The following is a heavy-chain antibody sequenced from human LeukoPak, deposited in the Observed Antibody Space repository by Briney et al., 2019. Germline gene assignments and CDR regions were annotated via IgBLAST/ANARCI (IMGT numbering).Heavy chain of an antibody. CDR2: IYTSGST. CDR3: ARDLSGYDYNYYYYMDV. J-gene: IGHJ6*03. Sequence: SETLSLTCTVSGGSISSYYWSWIRQPAGKGLEWIGRIYTSGSTNYNPSLKSRVTVSVDTSKNQFSLKLSSVTAADTAVYYCARDLSGYDYNYYYYMDVWGKGTTVTISS. V-gene: IGHV4-4*07. CDR1: GGSISSYY. D-gene: IGHD5-12*01.